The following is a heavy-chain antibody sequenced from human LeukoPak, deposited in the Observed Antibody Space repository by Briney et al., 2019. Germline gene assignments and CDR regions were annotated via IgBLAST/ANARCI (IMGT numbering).Heavy chain of an antibody. Sequence: GGSLRLSCAASGFTFSSYAMNWVRQAPGKGLEWVSGISGSGDRTYYADSVKGRFTISRDNSKNTLYLQMNSLGAEDTAVYFCAKDTDIYYYYYGMDVWGQGTTVTVSS. CDR1: GFTFSSYA. CDR2: ISGSGDRT. D-gene: IGHD3-9*01. J-gene: IGHJ6*02. CDR3: AKDTDIYYYYYGMDV. V-gene: IGHV3-23*01.